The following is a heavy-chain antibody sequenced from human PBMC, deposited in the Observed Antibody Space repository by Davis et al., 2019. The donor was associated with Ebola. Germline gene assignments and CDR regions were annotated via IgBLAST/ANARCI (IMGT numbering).Heavy chain of an antibody. J-gene: IGHJ4*02. Sequence: ASVKVSCKASGYTFRNSAISWVRQAPGQGLEWMGWISAYNGNTNYAQILQGRVTMTTDTSTGTAYMELSRLRSDDTAVYYCARGSEFIVLMVYAIDYWGQGTLVTVSS. V-gene: IGHV1-18*01. CDR2: ISAYNGNT. CDR3: ARGSEFIVLMVYAIDY. D-gene: IGHD2-8*01. CDR1: GYTFRNSA.